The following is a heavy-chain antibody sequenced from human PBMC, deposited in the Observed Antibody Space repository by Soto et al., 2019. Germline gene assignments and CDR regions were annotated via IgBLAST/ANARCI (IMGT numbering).Heavy chain of an antibody. CDR2: INGGGGTT. CDR1: GFGFSGYT. CDR3: AKDRHPDGIWTFDY. J-gene: IGHJ4*02. V-gene: IGHV3-23*01. D-gene: IGHD3-9*01. Sequence: AGGSLRLSCAASGFGFSGYTMNWVRQAQGKGLEWISGINGGGGTTYYADSVKGRLTISRDDSKNILYLQMNSPRAEDTAIYYCAKDRHPDGIWTFDYWGRGTLVTVSS.